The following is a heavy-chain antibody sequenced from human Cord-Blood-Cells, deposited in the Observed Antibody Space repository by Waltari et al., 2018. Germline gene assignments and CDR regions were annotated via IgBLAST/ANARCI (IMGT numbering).Heavy chain of an antibody. CDR1: GFTFSSYS. CDR2: ISSSSSYI. CDR3: ARGQLVGGGVDY. Sequence: EVQLVESGGGLVKPGGSLRLSCAASGFTFSSYSMNWVRQAPGKGLVWVSSISSSSSYIYYADSVKGRFTLSRDNAKNSLYLQMNSLRAEDMAVYYCARGQLVGGGVDYWGQGTLVTVSS. V-gene: IGHV3-21*01. D-gene: IGHD6-6*01. J-gene: IGHJ4*02.